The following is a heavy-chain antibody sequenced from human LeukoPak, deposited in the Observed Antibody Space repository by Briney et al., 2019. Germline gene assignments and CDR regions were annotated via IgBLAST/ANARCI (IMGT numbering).Heavy chain of an antibody. D-gene: IGHD3-22*01. V-gene: IGHV4-34*01. CDR1: GGSSSGYY. CDR3: ARGPYDSSGYYSKLFDY. CDR2: INHSGST. J-gene: IGHJ4*02. Sequence: SETLSLTCAVYGGSSSGYYWSWIRQPPGKGLEWIGEINHSGSTNYNPSLKSRVTISVDTSKNQFSLKLSSVTAADTAVYYCARGPYDSSGYYSKLFDYWGQGTLVTVSS.